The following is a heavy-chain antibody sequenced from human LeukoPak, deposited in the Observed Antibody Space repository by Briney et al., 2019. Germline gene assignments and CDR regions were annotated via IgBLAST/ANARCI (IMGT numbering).Heavy chain of an antibody. V-gene: IGHV3-21*04. CDR3: AKEILYYYGSGSYHDY. J-gene: IGHJ4*02. Sequence: GGSLRLSCAASGFTFSSYSINWVRQAPGRGLEWVSSISSSSSVIFYSDSVKGRFTISRDNAKNSLYLQMNSLRAEDTAVYYCAKEILYYYGSGSYHDYWGQGTLVTVSS. CDR1: GFTFSSYS. CDR2: ISSSSSVI. D-gene: IGHD3-10*01.